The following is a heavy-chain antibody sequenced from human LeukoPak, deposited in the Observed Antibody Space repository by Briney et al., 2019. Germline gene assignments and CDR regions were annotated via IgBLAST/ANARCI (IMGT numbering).Heavy chain of an antibody. CDR1: GFTFKQHS. CDR3: ARNFWSGYSDWFDP. CDR2: ISGGSTSM. D-gene: IGHD3-3*01. J-gene: IGHJ5*02. V-gene: IGHV3-48*01. Sequence: GGSLRLSCAASGFTFKQHSMTWARQARGKGLEWVSYISGGSTSMYYADSVRGRFTISRDDAKSSLYLQMNTLRADDTAVYYCARNFWSGYSDWFDPWGQGTLVTVSS.